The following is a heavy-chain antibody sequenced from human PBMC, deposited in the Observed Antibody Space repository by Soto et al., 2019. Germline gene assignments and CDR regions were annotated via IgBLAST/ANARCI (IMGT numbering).Heavy chain of an antibody. D-gene: IGHD6-13*01. CDR1: GYTFTSYG. J-gene: IGHJ2*01. CDR2: ISAYNGNT. V-gene: IGHV1-18*01. Sequence: ASVKVSCKASGYTFTSYGISWVRQAPGQGLEWMGWISAYNGNTNYAQKLQGRVTMTTDTSTSTAYMELRSLRSDDTAVYYCARHNREYSSSLRGPFDLWGRGTLVTVSS. CDR3: ARHNREYSSSLRGPFDL.